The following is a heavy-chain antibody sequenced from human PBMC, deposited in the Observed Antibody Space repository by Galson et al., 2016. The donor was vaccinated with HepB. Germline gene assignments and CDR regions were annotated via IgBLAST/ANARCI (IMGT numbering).Heavy chain of an antibody. CDR1: GYTFTNYG. D-gene: IGHD6-19*01. CDR3: ARAEGSGLGYMDV. V-gene: IGHV1-18*04. CDR2: ISGYNGET. J-gene: IGHJ6*03. Sequence: SVKVSCKASGYTFTNYGLSWVRQAPGQGLEWMGWISGYNGETNYAQNLQGRVTMTTDTSTSTAYMELRSLRSDDTAVYYCARAEGSGLGYMDVWGKGTTVTVSS.